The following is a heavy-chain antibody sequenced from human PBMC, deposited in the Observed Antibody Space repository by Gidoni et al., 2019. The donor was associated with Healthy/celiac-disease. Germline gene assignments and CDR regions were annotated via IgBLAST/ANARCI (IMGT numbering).Heavy chain of an antibody. D-gene: IGHD3-3*01. J-gene: IGHJ6*03. Sequence: QVQLQQWGAGLLKPSETLSLTCAVYGGSFSGYYWSWIRQPPGKGLEWIGEINHSGSTNYNPSLKSRVTISVDTSKNQFSLKLSSVTAADTAVYYCARGIYDFWGKYYYYMDVWGKGTTVTVSS. CDR3: ARGIYDFWGKYYYYMDV. V-gene: IGHV4-34*01. CDR2: INHSGST. CDR1: GGSFSGYY.